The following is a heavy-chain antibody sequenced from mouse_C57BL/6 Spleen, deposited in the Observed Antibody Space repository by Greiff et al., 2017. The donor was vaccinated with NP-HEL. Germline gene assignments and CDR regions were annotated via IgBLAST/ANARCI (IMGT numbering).Heavy chain of an antibody. CDR1: GFSLTSYA. CDR2: IWTGGGT. D-gene: IGHD1-1*01. J-gene: IGHJ1*03. V-gene: IGHV2-9-1*01. CDR3: ARMDYGSSLWYFDV. Sequence: VKLMESGPGLVAPSQSLSIPCTVSGFSLTSYAISWVRQPPGKGLEWLGVIWTGGGTNYNSALKSRLSISKDNSKSQVFLKMNSLQTDDTARYYCARMDYGSSLWYFDVWGTGTTVTVSS.